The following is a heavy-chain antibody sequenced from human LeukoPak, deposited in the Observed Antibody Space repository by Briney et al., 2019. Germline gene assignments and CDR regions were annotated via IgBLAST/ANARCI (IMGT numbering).Heavy chain of an antibody. J-gene: IGHJ4*02. D-gene: IGHD3-10*01. V-gene: IGHV3-33*01. CDR2: IWYDGSNK. CDR3: ARGGSYYPDY. CDR1: GFTFSNFG. Sequence: PGRSLRLSCAASGFTFSNFGIHWVRQAPGKGPEWVAFIWYDGSNKFYADSVKGRFTISRDNSKNTLYLQMNSLRADDTAVYYCARGGSYYPDYWGQGTLVTVSS.